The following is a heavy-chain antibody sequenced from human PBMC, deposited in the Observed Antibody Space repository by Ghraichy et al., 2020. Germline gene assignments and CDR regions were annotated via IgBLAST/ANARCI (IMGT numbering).Heavy chain of an antibody. CDR3: AKDAVNRNYGNYFDY. Sequence: GESLNISCAASGFTFSSYAMSWVRQAPGKGLEWVSAISGSGGSTYYADSVKGRFTISRDNSKNTLYLQMNSLRAEDTAVYYCAKDAVNRNYGNYFDYWGQGTLVTVSS. V-gene: IGHV3-23*01. D-gene: IGHD1-7*01. J-gene: IGHJ4*02. CDR2: ISGSGGST. CDR1: GFTFSSYA.